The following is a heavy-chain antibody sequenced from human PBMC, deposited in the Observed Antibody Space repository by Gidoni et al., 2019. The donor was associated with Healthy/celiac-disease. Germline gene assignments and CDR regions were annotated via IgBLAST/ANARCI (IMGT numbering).Heavy chain of an antibody. CDR2: IWYDGSNK. J-gene: IGHJ6*02. V-gene: IGHV3-33*01. CDR3: ARVTIAVAGSGMDV. Sequence: QVKLVESGGGVVQPGRSLRLSCAASGFTFSSYGMHWVRQAQGTGLEWVAVIWYDGSNKYYAASVKGRFTISRDNSKNTLYLQMNSLRAEDTAVYYCARVTIAVAGSGMDVWGQGTTVTVSS. D-gene: IGHD6-19*01. CDR1: GFTFSSYG.